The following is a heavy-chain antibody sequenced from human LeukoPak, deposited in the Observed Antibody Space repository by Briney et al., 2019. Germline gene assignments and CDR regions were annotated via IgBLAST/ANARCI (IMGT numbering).Heavy chain of an antibody. D-gene: IGHD3-9*01. Sequence: GGSLRLSCAASGFTFSTYTMTWVRQAPGKGLDWVSSITASGDGTFYADSVKGRFTISRDNSKNTLHLQMNSLRAEDTAVYYCARDRGLRYFDWLSRIGDYYGMDVWGQGTTVIVSS. CDR2: ITASGDGT. V-gene: IGHV3-23*01. CDR1: GFTFSTYT. CDR3: ARDRGLRYFDWLSRIGDYYGMDV. J-gene: IGHJ6*02.